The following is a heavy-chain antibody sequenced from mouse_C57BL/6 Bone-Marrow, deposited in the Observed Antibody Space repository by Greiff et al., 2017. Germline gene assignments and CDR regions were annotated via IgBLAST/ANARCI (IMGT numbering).Heavy chain of an antibody. Sequence: VQLQQSGAELMKPGASVKLSCKATGYTFTGYWIEWVKQRPGHGLEWIGEILPGSGSTNYNEKFKGKATFTADTSSNTAYMQLSSLPTEDSAIYSCSRFHIYYDNPAWCAYWGRGTLVTVSA. J-gene: IGHJ3*01. D-gene: IGHD2-1*01. CDR3: SRFHIYYDNPAWCAY. V-gene: IGHV1-9*01. CDR1: GYTFTGYW. CDR2: ILPGSGST.